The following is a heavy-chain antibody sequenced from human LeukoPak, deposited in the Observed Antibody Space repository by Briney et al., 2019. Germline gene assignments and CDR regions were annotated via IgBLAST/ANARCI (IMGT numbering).Heavy chain of an antibody. CDR3: ARAPTISFWSGYYHYYFDY. J-gene: IGHJ4*02. CDR2: VILIFGRA. V-gene: IGHV1-69*13. CDR1: GGSFSSYA. D-gene: IGHD3-3*01. Sequence: AVQVSCKASGGSFSSYAISWVRQAPAQGLEWVGGVILIFGRANYAQKFQGRVTVTADEFTSTTDMELSSLRSEDTAVYYCARAPTISFWSGYYHYYFDYWGQGTLVTVSS.